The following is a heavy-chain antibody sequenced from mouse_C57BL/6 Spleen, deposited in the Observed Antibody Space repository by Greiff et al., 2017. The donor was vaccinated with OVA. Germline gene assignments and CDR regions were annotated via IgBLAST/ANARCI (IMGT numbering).Heavy chain of an antibody. V-gene: IGHV1-74*01. CDR1: GYTFPSYW. J-gene: IGHJ4*01. D-gene: IGHD1-1*01. CDR2: IHPSDSDT. Sequence: VQLQQPGAELVKPGASVKVSCKASGYTFPSYWMHWVKQRPGQGLGWIGRIHPSDSDTNYNQKFKGKATLTVDKSSSTAYMQLSSLTSEDSAVYYCAIPISYGSSYDAMDYWGQGTSVTVSS. CDR3: AIPISYGSSYDAMDY.